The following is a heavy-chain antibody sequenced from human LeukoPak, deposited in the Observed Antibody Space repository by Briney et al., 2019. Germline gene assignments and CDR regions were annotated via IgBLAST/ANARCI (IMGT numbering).Heavy chain of an antibody. V-gene: IGHV3-23*01. Sequence: GGSLRLSCAASGFTFSSHGMNWVRQAPGKGLEWVSGISGSGVITYYADSVKGRFTISKDNSKNTLDLQMNSLRAEDTAVYYCAKDDAWVRYQDWGQGTLVTVSS. CDR3: AKDDAWVRYQD. J-gene: IGHJ4*02. CDR2: ISGSGVIT. D-gene: IGHD5-12*01. CDR1: GFTFSSHG.